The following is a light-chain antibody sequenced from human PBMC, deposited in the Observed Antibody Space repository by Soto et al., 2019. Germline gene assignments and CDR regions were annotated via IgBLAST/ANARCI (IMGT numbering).Light chain of an antibody. CDR3: SSYTSCSTVV. J-gene: IGLJ2*01. CDR2: DVS. V-gene: IGLV2-14*01. Sequence: QSALTQPASVAGSPGQSITISCTGTSSDVGGYNYVSWYQQHPGKAPKLMIYDVSNRPSGVSNRFSGSKSGNTASLTISGLQAEDEADYYCSSYTSCSTVVFGGGTTLTVL. CDR1: SSDVGGYNY.